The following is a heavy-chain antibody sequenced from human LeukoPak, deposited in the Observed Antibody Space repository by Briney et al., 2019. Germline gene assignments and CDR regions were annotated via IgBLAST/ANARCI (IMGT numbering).Heavy chain of an antibody. CDR2: IKQDGSEK. CDR1: GFTFSSYW. V-gene: IGHV3-7*01. Sequence: GGSLRLSCAASGFTFSSYWMTWVRQAPGKGLEWVANIKQDGSEKYYVDSVKGRFTISRDNAKNSLYLQMNSLRAEDTAVYYCARDTPVIVVVPASTVVNYYYYGMDVWGQGTTVTVSS. D-gene: IGHD2-2*01. CDR3: ARDTPVIVVVPASTVVNYYYYGMDV. J-gene: IGHJ6*02.